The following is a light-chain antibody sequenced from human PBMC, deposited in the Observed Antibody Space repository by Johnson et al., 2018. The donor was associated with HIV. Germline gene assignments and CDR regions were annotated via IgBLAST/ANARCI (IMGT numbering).Light chain of an antibody. J-gene: IGLJ1*01. CDR2: ESN. Sequence: QPVLTQPPSVSAAPGQKVTISCSGSSSNIGNNYVSWYQQLPGTAPKLLIYESNKRPSGIPDRFSGSKSDTSATLGITGLQTGDEADYYCGTWDSSLSAFYVFGTGTKVTVL. CDR3: GTWDSSLSAFYV. CDR1: SSNIGNNY. V-gene: IGLV1-51*02.